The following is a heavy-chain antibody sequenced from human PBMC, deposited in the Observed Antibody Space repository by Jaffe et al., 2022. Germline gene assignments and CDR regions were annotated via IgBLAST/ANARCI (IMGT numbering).Heavy chain of an antibody. CDR3: AKHPLGELSLSGWHNWFDP. CDR1: GFTFSSYA. CDR2: ISGSGGST. V-gene: IGHV3-23*01. D-gene: IGHD3-16*02. Sequence: EVQLLESGGGLVQPGGSLRLSCAASGFTFSSYAMSWVRQAPGKGLEWVSAISGSGGSTYYADSVKGRFTISRDNSKNTLYLQMNSLRAEDTAVYYCAKHPLGELSLSGWHNWFDPWGQGTLVTVSS. J-gene: IGHJ5*02.